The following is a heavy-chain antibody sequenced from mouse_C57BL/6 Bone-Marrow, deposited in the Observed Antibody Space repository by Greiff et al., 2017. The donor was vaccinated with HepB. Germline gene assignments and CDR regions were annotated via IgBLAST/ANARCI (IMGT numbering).Heavy chain of an antibody. CDR2: INYDGSST. D-gene: IGHD3-3*01. CDR3: ARDEGLRRGFDY. J-gene: IGHJ2*01. V-gene: IGHV5-16*01. CDR1: GFNFSDYY. Sequence: EVNLVESEGGLVQPGSSMKLSCTASGFNFSDYYMAWVRQVPEKGLEWVANINYDGSSTYYLDSLKSRFIISRDNAKNILYLQMSSLKSEDTATYYCARDEGLRRGFDYWGQGTTLTVSS.